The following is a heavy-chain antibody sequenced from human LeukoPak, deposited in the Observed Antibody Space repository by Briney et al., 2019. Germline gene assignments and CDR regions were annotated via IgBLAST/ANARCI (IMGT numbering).Heavy chain of an antibody. J-gene: IGHJ4*02. CDR2: IKQDGSEN. D-gene: IGHD3-3*01. CDR3: ARHVRFEGVDY. CDR1: GFIFTSYW. V-gene: IGHV3-7*01. Sequence: GGSLRLSCAASGFIFTSYWMSWVRQAPGKGLEGVANIKQDGSENYYVDSVKGRFTISRDNAKNSLFLQMSSLRAEDTAVYYCARHVRFEGVDYWGQGTLVTVSS.